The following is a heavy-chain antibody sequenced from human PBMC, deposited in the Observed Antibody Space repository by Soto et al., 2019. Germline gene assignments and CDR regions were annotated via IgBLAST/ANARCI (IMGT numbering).Heavy chain of an antibody. CDR1: DFSFSDYA. CDR2: LSYDGSNK. CDR3: ARDVAPYCMCDRFVGPDYFAP. Sequence: QEQLVASGGGVVLPGGSLRLSCAASDFSFSDYAMYWFRQAPGKGLAWVALLSYDGSNKYYDDSVKGRFTISRDNTKNTVFLQMDIRKADDTALDYGARDVAPYCMCDRFVGPDYFAPCGQGILVTVSS. J-gene: IGHJ5*02. V-gene: IGHV3-30-3*01. D-gene: IGHD3-9*01.